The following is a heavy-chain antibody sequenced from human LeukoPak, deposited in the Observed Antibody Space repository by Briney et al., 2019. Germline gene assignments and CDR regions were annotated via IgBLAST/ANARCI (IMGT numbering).Heavy chain of an antibody. V-gene: IGHV4-59*13. D-gene: IGHD6-19*01. CDR1: GGYISSYY. CDR2: IYYSGST. CDR3: ARAVAGPYYYYYYGMDV. J-gene: IGHJ6*02. Sequence: PSETLSLTCTVSGGYISSYYWSWIRQPPGKGLEWIGYIYYSGSTNYNPSLKSRVTISVDTSKNQFSLKLSSVTAADTAVYYCARAVAGPYYYYYYGMDVWGQGTTVTVSS.